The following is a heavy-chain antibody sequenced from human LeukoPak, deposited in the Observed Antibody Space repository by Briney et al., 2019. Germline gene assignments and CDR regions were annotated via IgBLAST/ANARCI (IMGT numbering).Heavy chain of an antibody. D-gene: IGHD3-10*01. Sequence: GASVKVSCKASGYTFTTYGISWVRQAPGQGLEWMGWINPNSGGTNYAQKFQGRVTMTRDTSISTAYMELSRLRSDDTAVYYCARDHESYYGSGSYRGMIDYWGQGTLVTVSS. CDR3: ARDHESYYGSGSYRGMIDY. CDR1: GYTFTTYG. J-gene: IGHJ4*02. CDR2: INPNSGGT. V-gene: IGHV1-2*02.